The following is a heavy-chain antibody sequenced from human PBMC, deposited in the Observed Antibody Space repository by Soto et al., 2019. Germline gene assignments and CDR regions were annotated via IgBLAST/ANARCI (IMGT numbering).Heavy chain of an antibody. CDR1: GYTFTGYY. V-gene: IGHV1-2*02. J-gene: IGHJ5*02. D-gene: IGHD6-19*01. CDR2: INPNSGGT. Sequence: QVQLVQSGAEVKKPGASVKVSCKASGYTFTGYYMHWVRQAPGQGLEWIGWINPNSGGTNYAQKFQGRVTMTRDTSNSTAYMEVGRVRSDDKAVYYCARDHRQQWVRTKGGGAINWFDPWGQGTLVTVSS. CDR3: ARDHRQQWVRTKGGGAINWFDP.